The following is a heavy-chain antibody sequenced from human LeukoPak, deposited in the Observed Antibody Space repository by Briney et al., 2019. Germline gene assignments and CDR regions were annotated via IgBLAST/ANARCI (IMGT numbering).Heavy chain of an antibody. V-gene: IGHV1-69*05. CDR3: SVYGDYGSIDY. J-gene: IGHJ4*02. Sequence: ASVKVSCKASGGTFSSYAISWVRQAPGQGLEWMGGIIPIFGTANYAQKFQGRVTITTDESTSTAYMELSSLRSEDTAMYYCSVYGDYGSIDYWGQGTLVTVSS. CDR1: GGTFSSYA. D-gene: IGHD4-17*01. CDR2: IIPIFGTA.